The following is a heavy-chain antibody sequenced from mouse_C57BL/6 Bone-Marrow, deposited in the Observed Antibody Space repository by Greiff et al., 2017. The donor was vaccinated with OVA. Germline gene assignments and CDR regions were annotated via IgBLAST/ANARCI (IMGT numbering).Heavy chain of an antibody. J-gene: IGHJ4*01. V-gene: IGHV1-39*01. Sequence: EVKLVESGPELVKPGASVKISCKASGYSFTDYNMNWVKQSNGKSLEWIGVINPNYGTTSYNQKFKGKATLTVDQSSSTAYMQLNSLTSEDSTVYYCARRGTTEVARAMDYWGQGTSVTVSS. D-gene: IGHD1-1*01. CDR2: INPNYGTT. CDR3: ARRGTTEVARAMDY. CDR1: GYSFTDYN.